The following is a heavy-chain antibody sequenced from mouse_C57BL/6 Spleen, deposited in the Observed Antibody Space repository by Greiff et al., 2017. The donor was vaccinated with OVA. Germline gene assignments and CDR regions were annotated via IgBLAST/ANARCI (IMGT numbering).Heavy chain of an antibody. CDR3: ARVYDGGFMDY. D-gene: IGHD2-3*01. J-gene: IGHJ4*01. CDR2: SRNKANDYTT. V-gene: IGHV7-1*01. CDR1: GFTFSDFY. Sequence: EVMLVESGGGLVQSGRSRRLSCATSGFTFSDFYMEWVRQAPGKGLEWIAASRNKANDYTTEYSASVKGRFIVSRDTSQSILYLQMNALRAEDTAIYYCARVYDGGFMDYWGQGTSVTVSS.